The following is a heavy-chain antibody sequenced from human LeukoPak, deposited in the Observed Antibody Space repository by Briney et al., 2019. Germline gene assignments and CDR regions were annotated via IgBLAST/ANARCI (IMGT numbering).Heavy chain of an antibody. V-gene: IGHV1-18*01. D-gene: IGHD2-2*01. J-gene: IGHJ4*02. CDR2: ISAYNGNT. CDR1: GYTFTSYG. Sequence: GASVKVSCKASGYTFTSYGISWVRQAPGQGLEWMGWISAYNGNTNYAQKFQGRVTMTRDTSISTAYMELSRLRSDDTAVYYCARAKYLPAATSGMLLGYWGQGTLVTVSS. CDR3: ARAKYLPAATSGMLLGY.